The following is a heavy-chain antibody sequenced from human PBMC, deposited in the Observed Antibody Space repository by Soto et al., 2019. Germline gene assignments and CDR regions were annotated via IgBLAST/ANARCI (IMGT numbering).Heavy chain of an antibody. CDR1: GGSISSGGYY. D-gene: IGHD2-2*01. CDR3: ARTRLGYCSSTRCYAGGYFDY. Sequence: SETLSLTCTVSGGSISSGGYYWSWIRQHPGKGLEWIGYIYYSGSTYYNPSLKSRVTISVDTAKNQFSLHLSSVTAADTAVYYCARTRLGYCSSTRCYAGGYFDYWGQGALVTVSS. V-gene: IGHV4-31*03. CDR2: IYYSGST. J-gene: IGHJ4*02.